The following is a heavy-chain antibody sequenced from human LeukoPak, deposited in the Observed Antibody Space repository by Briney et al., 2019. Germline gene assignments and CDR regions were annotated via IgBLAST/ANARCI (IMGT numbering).Heavy chain of an antibody. Sequence: GGSLRLSCAASGFTFSSYGMHWVRQAPGKGLXXXXVISYDGSNKYYADSVKGRFTISRDNSKNTLYLQMNSLRAEDTAVYYCAKAVWNDGAFDIWGQGTMVTVSS. CDR1: GFTFSSYG. CDR2: ISYDGSNK. V-gene: IGHV3-30*18. D-gene: IGHD1-1*01. CDR3: AKAVWNDGAFDI. J-gene: IGHJ3*02.